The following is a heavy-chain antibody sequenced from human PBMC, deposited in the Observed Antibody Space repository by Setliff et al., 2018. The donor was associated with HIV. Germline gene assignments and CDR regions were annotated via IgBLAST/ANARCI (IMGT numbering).Heavy chain of an antibody. CDR2: IIPIFGTT. Sequence: ASVKVSCKASGGTFSSYAISWVRQAPGQGLEWMGGIIPIFGTTNYAQKFQGRLTITADESSNTAYMELSSLRLHDTAVYYCAKAAVEMTTIAFGGPPGYWGQGTLVTVSS. J-gene: IGHJ4*02. D-gene: IGHD3-16*01. V-gene: IGHV1-69*13. CDR3: AKAAVEMTTIAFGGPPGY. CDR1: GGTFSSYA.